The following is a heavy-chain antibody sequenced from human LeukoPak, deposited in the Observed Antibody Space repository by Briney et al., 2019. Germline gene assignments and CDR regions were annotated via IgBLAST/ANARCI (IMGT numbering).Heavy chain of an antibody. CDR3: TTRTMTLAHEDY. CDR2: LKRKGDGRAT. CDR1: EFTFTNAW. D-gene: IGHD3-3*01. Sequence: GGSLTLSCVASEFTFTNAWMNWVRQAPGKGLESIISLKRKGDGRATDYAESVRGRFTISRDNSRKSLYLQMDSLKAEDTAVYFCTTRTMTLAHEDYWGQGTLVTVSS. J-gene: IGHJ4*02. V-gene: IGHV3-15*01.